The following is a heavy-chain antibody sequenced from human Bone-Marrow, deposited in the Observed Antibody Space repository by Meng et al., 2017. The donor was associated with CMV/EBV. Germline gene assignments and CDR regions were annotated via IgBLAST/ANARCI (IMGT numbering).Heavy chain of an antibody. J-gene: IGHJ4*01. CDR2: INPNSGGT. CDR1: GYTFTGYY. V-gene: IGHV1-2*02. CDR3: AFSNYDFWSGYLPFDY. D-gene: IGHD3-3*01. Sequence: ASVKVSCKASGYTFTGYYMHWVRQAPGQGLEWMGWINPNSGGTNYAQKFQGRVTMTRDTSISTAYMELSRLRSDDTAVYYCAFSNYDFWSGYLPFDYWGRGTRVTVYS.